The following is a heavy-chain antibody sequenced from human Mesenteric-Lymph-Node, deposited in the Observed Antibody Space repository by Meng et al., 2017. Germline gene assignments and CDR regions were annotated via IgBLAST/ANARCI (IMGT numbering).Heavy chain of an antibody. D-gene: IGHD3-10*01. CDR2: MYPSGSA. V-gene: IGHV4-4*07. CDR1: GGSISNYY. Sequence: SETLSLTCSVSGGSISNYYWSWIRQPAGKGLEWIWRMYPSGSANYNPSLKSRVTISVDTAKNQFSLKLSAVTAADTAVYYCARGLLSPGYWGQGTLVTVSS. J-gene: IGHJ4*02. CDR3: ARGLLSPGY.